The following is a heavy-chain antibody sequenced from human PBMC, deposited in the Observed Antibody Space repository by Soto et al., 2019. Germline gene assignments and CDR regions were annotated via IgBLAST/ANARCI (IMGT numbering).Heavy chain of an antibody. V-gene: IGHV1-69*13. D-gene: IGHD3-22*01. CDR1: GGTFSSYA. CDR2: IIPIFGTA. Sequence: SVKVSCKASGGTFSSYAISWVRQAPGQGLEWMGGIIPIFGTANYAQKFQGRVTIAADESTSTAYMELSSLRSEDTAVYYCARDPFFHYDSSPTRVYFDYWGQGTLVTVSS. CDR3: ARDPFFHYDSSPTRVYFDY. J-gene: IGHJ4*02.